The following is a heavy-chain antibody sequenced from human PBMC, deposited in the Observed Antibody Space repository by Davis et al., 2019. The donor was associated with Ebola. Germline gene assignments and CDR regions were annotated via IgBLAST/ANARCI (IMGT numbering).Heavy chain of an antibody. Sequence: MPSETLSLTCTVSDGSISTYYWSWIRQPPGKGLEWIGYIYFRSYTNYNPSLKSRVTMSLDASKNQFSLKLSSVTAADTAMYYCARRGTSSWYAGWFDPWGQGTLVTVSS. CDR2: IYFRSYT. CDR1: DGSISTYY. J-gene: IGHJ5*02. D-gene: IGHD6-13*01. CDR3: ARRGTSSWYAGWFDP. V-gene: IGHV4-59*08.